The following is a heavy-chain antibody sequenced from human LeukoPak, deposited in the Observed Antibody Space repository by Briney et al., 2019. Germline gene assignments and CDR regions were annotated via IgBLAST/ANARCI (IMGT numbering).Heavy chain of an antibody. J-gene: IGHJ4*02. CDR3: ARAPRGIAARGYFDY. CDR2: ISAYNGNT. D-gene: IGHD6-6*01. V-gene: IGHV1-18*01. Sequence: ASVKVSCKASGYTFTSYVIGWVRQAPGQGLEWRGWISAYNGNTNYAQKLQGRVTMTTDTSTSTAYMELRSLRSDDTAVYYCARAPRGIAARGYFDYWGQGTLVTVSS. CDR1: GYTFTSYV.